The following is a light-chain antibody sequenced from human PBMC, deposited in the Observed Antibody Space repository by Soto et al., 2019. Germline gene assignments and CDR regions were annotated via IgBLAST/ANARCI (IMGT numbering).Light chain of an antibody. Sequence: QSVLTQPPSVSGARGQRVTISCTGSCSNIGAGYDVHWYQQLPGTAPKLLIYGNSNRPSGVPDRFSGSKSGTSASLAITGLQAEDEADYYCQSYDSSLSSVVFGGGTKLTVL. CDR1: CSNIGAGYD. V-gene: IGLV1-40*01. CDR2: GNS. CDR3: QSYDSSLSSVV. J-gene: IGLJ2*01.